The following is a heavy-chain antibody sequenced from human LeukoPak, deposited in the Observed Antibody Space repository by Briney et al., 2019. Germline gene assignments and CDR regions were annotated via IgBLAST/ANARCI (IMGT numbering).Heavy chain of an antibody. J-gene: IGHJ4*02. V-gene: IGHV4-39*01. D-gene: IGHD3-9*01. CDR2: IYYSGST. Sequence: SETLSLTCTVSGGSISNYYWGWIRQPPGKGLEWIGSIYYSGSTYYNPSLKSRVTISVDTSKNQFSLKLSSVTAADTAVYYCARVLRYFDWSLDYWGQGTLVTVSS. CDR3: ARVLRYFDWSLDY. CDR1: GGSISNYY.